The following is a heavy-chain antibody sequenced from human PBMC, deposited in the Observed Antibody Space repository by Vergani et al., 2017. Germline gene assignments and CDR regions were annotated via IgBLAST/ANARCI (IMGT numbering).Heavy chain of an antibody. V-gene: IGHV3-30-3*01. CDR3: VGEGRGDHGDFWSRLDP. J-gene: IGHJ5*02. CDR1: GFALNRHA. Sequence: QVKLVESGGGVVHPGTSLRLSCVVSGFALNRHATYWARQAPGKGLEWVAVISNDGGNKYYADSVKGRFTIYKDNPVDMLSLQMNSLRPDDTAVYYCVGEGRGDHGDFWSRLDPWGQGTRVIVSS. CDR2: ISNDGGNK. D-gene: IGHD3-3*01.